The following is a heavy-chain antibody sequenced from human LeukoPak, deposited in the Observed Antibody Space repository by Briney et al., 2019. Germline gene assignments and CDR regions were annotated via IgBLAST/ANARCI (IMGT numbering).Heavy chain of an antibody. J-gene: IGHJ4*02. D-gene: IGHD5-18*01. V-gene: IGHV1-46*01. CDR1: GGTFTSYA. CDR2: INPSGGST. Sequence: GSSVKVSCKASGGTFTSYAISWVRQAPGQGLEWMGIINPSGGSTSYAQKFQGRVTMTRDTSTSTVYMELSSLRSEDTAVYYCARAGGYSYGPLDYWGQGTLVTVSS. CDR3: ARAGGYSYGPLDY.